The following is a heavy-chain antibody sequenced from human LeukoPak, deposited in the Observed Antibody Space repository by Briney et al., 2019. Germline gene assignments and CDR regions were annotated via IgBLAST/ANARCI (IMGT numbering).Heavy chain of an antibody. CDR1: GGSFSGYY. D-gene: IGHD2-2*01. CDR3: ATHCSSTSCYSNDY. Sequence: SETLSLTCAVYGGSFSGYYWSWIRQPPGKGLEWIGEINHSGSINYNPSLKSRVTISVDTSKNQFSLKLSSVTAADTAVYYCATHCSSTSCYSNDYWGQGTLVTVSS. CDR2: INHSGSI. J-gene: IGHJ4*02. V-gene: IGHV4-34*01.